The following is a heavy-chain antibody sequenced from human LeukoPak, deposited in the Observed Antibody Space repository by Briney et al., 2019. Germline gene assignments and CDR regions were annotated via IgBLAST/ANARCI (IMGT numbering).Heavy chain of an antibody. J-gene: IGHJ6*03. CDR1: GYTFTGYY. Sequence: GASVKVSCKASGYTFTGYYMHWVRQAPGQGLEWVGWINPNSGGTNYAQKFQGRVTMTRDTSISTAYMELSRLRSDDTAVYYCARDPADIVVRGWDYYYYYMDVWGKGTTVTVSS. CDR2: INPNSGGT. CDR3: ARDPADIVVRGWDYYYYYMDV. V-gene: IGHV1-2*02. D-gene: IGHD2-15*01.